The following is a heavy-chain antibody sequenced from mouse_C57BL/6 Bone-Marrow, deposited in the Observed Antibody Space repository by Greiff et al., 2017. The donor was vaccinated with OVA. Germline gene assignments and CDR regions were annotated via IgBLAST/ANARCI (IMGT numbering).Heavy chain of an antibody. Sequence: QVQLQQSGAELVRPGASVTLSCKASGFTFTDYGMHWVKQTPVHGLEWIGAIDPETGGTAYNQKFKGQAILTADKSSSTAYMELRSLTSEDSAVYYCTREDYYGSSYLDYWGQGTTLTVSS. CDR2: IDPETGGT. J-gene: IGHJ2*01. CDR1: GFTFTDYG. D-gene: IGHD1-1*01. V-gene: IGHV1-15*01. CDR3: TREDYYGSSYLDY.